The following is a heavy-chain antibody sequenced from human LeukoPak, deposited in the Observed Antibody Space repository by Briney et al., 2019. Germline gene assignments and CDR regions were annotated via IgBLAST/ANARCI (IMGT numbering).Heavy chain of an antibody. CDR3: ARVGGFSYGYFDY. J-gene: IGHJ4*02. CDR2: INPNSGGT. V-gene: IGHV1-2*02. D-gene: IGHD5-18*01. Sequence: GASVKVSCRASGYTFTDYYMHWVRQAPGQGLEWMGWINPNSGGTNYAQKFQGRVTMTRDTSITTAYMELNRLRSDDTAVYYCARVGGFSYGYFDYWGQGTLVTVSS. CDR1: GYTFTDYY.